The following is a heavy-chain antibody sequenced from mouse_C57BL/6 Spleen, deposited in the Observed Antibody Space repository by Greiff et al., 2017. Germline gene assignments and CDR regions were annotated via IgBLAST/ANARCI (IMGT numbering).Heavy chain of an antibody. CDR3: ARSKTTVGDIDV. Sequence: EVQLQQSGPELVKPGASVKISCTASGYTFTDYYMNWVKQSHGKSLEWIGDINPNNGGTSYNQKFKGKATLTVDKSSSTTYMELRSLTSEDSAVYYCARSKTTVGDIDVWGTGTSVTVSS. D-gene: IGHD1-1*01. CDR2: INPNNGGT. J-gene: IGHJ1*03. CDR1: GYTFTDYY. V-gene: IGHV1-26*01.